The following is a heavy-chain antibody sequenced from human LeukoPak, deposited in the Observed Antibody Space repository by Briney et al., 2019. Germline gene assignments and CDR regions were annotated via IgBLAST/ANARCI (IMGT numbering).Heavy chain of an antibody. D-gene: IGHD3-3*01. Sequence: SQTLSLTCTVSGASISSSRYYWRWIRQPAGKGLEWIGRVYASGSTNYNPSLKSRVTISIDTSKDQFSLKLTSVIAADTAVYFCARDPDYDFWSDSPHWGQGILVTVSS. CDR1: GASISSSRYY. V-gene: IGHV4-61*02. J-gene: IGHJ4*02. CDR3: ARDPDYDFWSDSPH. CDR2: VYASGST.